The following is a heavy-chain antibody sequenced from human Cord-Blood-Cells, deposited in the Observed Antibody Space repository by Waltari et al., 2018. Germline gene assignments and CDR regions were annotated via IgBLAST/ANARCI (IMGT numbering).Heavy chain of an antibody. CDR3: ARDGALLGIGHYFDY. V-gene: IGHV1-2*02. CDR2: INPNSGGT. D-gene: IGHD7-27*01. Sequence: QVQLVQSGAEVKKPGASVKVSCQASGYTFTGYYMHWVRQAPGQGLEWMGWINPNSGGTNYAQKFQGRVTMTRDTSISTAYMELSRLRSDDTAVYYCARDGALLGIGHYFDYWGQGTLVTVSS. CDR1: GYTFTGYY. J-gene: IGHJ4*02.